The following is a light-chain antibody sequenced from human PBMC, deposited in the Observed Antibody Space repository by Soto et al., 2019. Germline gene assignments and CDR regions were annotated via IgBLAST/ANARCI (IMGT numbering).Light chain of an antibody. Sequence: DIQMTQSASTLSASLGDRVTITCRASQSIRNWLAWYQQKPGKAPKLLIYDASTLDSGVPSRFGGSGSGTEFNLTITSLQTADFATYYCQQYTSYSRTFGQGTKVDIK. V-gene: IGKV1-5*01. CDR1: QSIRNW. J-gene: IGKJ1*01. CDR2: DAS. CDR3: QQYTSYSRT.